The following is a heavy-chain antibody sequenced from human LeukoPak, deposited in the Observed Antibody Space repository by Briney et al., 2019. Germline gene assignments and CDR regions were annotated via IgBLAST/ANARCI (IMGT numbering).Heavy chain of an antibody. CDR3: AGVRRGYLDY. Sequence: ASVKVSCKASGGTFSSYAISWVRQAPGQGLEWMGWINPNSGGTNYAQKFQGRVTMTRDTSISTAYMELSRLRSDDTAVYYCAGVRRGYLDYWGQGTLVTVSS. J-gene: IGHJ4*02. D-gene: IGHD5-12*01. CDR2: INPNSGGT. V-gene: IGHV1-2*02. CDR1: GGTFSSYA.